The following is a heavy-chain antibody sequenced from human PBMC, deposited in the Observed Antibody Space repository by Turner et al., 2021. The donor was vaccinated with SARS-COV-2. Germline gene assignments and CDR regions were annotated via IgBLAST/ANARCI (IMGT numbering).Heavy chain of an antibody. CDR2: INSGSSYI. Sequence: VQLVESGGGLVKPGGPLRLSCAASGFPFSSYSMNWVRQAPEKGLEWVASINSGSSYIYYADALKGRVTISRDNTKRSLFLQMNSLRVEDTAVYYCTRSRDYYGSGTYYNYDYWGQGTLVTVSS. CDR3: TRSRDYYGSGTYYNYDY. J-gene: IGHJ4*02. D-gene: IGHD3-10*01. V-gene: IGHV3-21*02. CDR1: GFPFSSYS.